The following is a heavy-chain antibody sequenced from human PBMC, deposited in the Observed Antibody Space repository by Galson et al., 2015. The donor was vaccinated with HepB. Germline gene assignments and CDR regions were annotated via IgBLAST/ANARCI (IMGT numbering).Heavy chain of an antibody. Sequence: SLRLSCAASGFIFSSYSMNWVRQAPGKGLEWVSSLSSSGRSISYADSVEGRFTISRDNTKNSMYLEMNSLRAEDTAVYYCARGRGGNANFDYWGQGTLVTVSS. V-gene: IGHV3-21*01. CDR1: GFIFSSYS. CDR2: LSSSGRSI. J-gene: IGHJ4*02. D-gene: IGHD4-23*01. CDR3: ARGRGGNANFDY.